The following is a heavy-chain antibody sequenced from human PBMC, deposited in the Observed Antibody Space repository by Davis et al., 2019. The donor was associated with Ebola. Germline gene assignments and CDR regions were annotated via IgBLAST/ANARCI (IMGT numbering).Heavy chain of an antibody. D-gene: IGHD3-3*01. CDR1: GGSISSSSYY. CDR3: ARGDFWSGYPPFDH. Sequence: SETLSLTCTVSGGSISSSSYYWGWIRQPPGKGLEWIGSIYQSGITSYNPSLMSRVTMSVDISRNQFSLKLTSVTAADTAVYYCARGDFWSGYPPFDHWGQGTLVTVSS. V-gene: IGHV4-39*07. J-gene: IGHJ4*02. CDR2: IYQSGIT.